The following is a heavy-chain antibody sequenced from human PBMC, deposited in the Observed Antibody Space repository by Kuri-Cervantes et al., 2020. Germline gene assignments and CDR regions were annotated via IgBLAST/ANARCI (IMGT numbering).Heavy chain of an antibody. D-gene: IGHD2-2*01. CDR1: GFTFSSYS. CDR3: ARWYCSSTSCLNDY. J-gene: IGHJ4*02. CDR2: ITSTSSSI. V-gene: IGHV3-21*03. Sequence: GESLKISCAVSGFTFSSYSINWVRQAPGKGLEWVSFITSTSSSIHYADSVKGRFTISRDNAENALYLQMNSLGVEDTAVYYCARWYCSSTSCLNDYWGQGTLVTVSS.